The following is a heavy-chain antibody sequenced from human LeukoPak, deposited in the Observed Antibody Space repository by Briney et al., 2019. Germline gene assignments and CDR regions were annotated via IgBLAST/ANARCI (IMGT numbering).Heavy chain of an antibody. D-gene: IGHD6-19*01. J-gene: IGHJ4*02. Sequence: ASVKVSCKASGGTFSSYAISWVRQAPGQGLEWMGWINPNSGGTNYAQKFQGRVTMTRDTSISTAYMELSRLRSDDTAVYYCARDSSGWSTLDYWGQGTLVTVSS. CDR2: INPNSGGT. V-gene: IGHV1-2*02. CDR3: ARDSSGWSTLDY. CDR1: GGTFSSYA.